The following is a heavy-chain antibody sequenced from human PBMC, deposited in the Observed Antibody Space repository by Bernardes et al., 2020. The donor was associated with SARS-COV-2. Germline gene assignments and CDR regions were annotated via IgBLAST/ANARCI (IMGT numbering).Heavy chain of an antibody. Sequence: SETLSLTCAVYGGSFSGYYWSWIRQPPGKGLEWIGEINHSGSTNYNPSLKSRVTISVDTSKNQFSLKLSSVTAADTAVYYCARGQRATIFGVVSFRSGNEYSWFDPWGQVTLVTVSS. D-gene: IGHD3-3*01. J-gene: IGHJ5*02. CDR2: INHSGST. V-gene: IGHV4-34*01. CDR1: GGSFSGYY. CDR3: ARGQRATIFGVVSFRSGNEYSWFDP.